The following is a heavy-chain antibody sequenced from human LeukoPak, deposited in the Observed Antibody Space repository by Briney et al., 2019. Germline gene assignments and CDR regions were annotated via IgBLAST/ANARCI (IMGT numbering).Heavy chain of an antibody. J-gene: IGHJ6*03. CDR3: ALRWGDSSRSMDV. CDR1: GYSISSNYN. V-gene: IGHV4-38-2*02. CDR2: FNPSGNT. Sequence: KSSETLSLTCTVSGYSISSNYNWAWIRQPPGKGLEWIGTFNPSGNTYHNPSLKSRITISVDTSKNQFSLKLSSVTAADTAVYYCALRWGDSSRSMDVWGKGTTVTVSS. D-gene: IGHD3-22*01.